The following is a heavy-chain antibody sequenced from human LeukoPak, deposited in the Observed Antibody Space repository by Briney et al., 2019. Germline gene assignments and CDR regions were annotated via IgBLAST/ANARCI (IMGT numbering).Heavy chain of an antibody. CDR3: ARDIYYDSSGYT. CDR2: IIPIFGTA. V-gene: IGHV1-69*13. D-gene: IGHD3-22*01. J-gene: IGHJ5*02. Sequence: ASVKVSCKASGGTFISYAISWVRQAPGQGLEWMGGIIPIFGTANYAQKFQGRVTITADESTSTAYMELSSLRSEDTAVYYCARDIYYDSSGYTWGQGTLVTVSS. CDR1: GGTFISYA.